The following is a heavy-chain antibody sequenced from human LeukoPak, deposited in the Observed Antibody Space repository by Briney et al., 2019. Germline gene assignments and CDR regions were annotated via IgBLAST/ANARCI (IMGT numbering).Heavy chain of an antibody. J-gene: IGHJ6*02. Sequence: GGSLRLSCAVSGFTFSSYAMHWVRQAPGKGLEWVAVISYDGSNKYYADSVKGRFTISRDNSKNTLYLQMNSLRAEDTAVYYCARNMGYCGGGSCYTRGGYYYYGMDVWGQGTTVTVSS. CDR3: ARNMGYCGGGSCYTRGGYYYYGMDV. V-gene: IGHV3-30-3*01. CDR1: GFTFSSYA. CDR2: ISYDGSNK. D-gene: IGHD2-15*01.